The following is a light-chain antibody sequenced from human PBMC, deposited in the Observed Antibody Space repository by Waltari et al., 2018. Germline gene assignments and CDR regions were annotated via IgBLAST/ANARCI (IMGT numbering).Light chain of an antibody. CDR2: QDS. CDR1: KLGNKY. V-gene: IGLV3-1*01. Sequence: SYELTQSPSVSVSPGQTASIICSGDKLGNKYACWYQQKPGQSPVLVIYQDSQRPSGFPGRFSGSNAGNTATLTISGTQAMDEADYYCQAWDSSTVAFGGGTKLTVL. CDR3: QAWDSSTVA. J-gene: IGLJ2*01.